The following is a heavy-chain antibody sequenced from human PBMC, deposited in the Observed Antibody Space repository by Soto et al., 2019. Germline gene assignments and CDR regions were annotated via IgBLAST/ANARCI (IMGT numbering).Heavy chain of an antibody. V-gene: IGHV1-18*01. D-gene: IGHD6-19*01. CDR3: ARDQQWLDAYANLDY. CDR2: ISGYNGNT. CDR1: GYTFTSYG. Sequence: QVQLVQSGAEVKKPGASVKVSCKASGYTFTSYGISWVRQAPGQGLERMGWISGYNGNTNYAQKLQGRVTMTTDTSTSTVYMELRSLRSDDTAVYYCARDQQWLDAYANLDYWGQGTLVAVSS. J-gene: IGHJ4*02.